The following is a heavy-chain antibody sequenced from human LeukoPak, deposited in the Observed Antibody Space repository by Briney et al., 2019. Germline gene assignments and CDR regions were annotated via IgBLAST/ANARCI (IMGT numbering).Heavy chain of an antibody. J-gene: IGHJ6*03. CDR1: GGSFSGYY. V-gene: IGHV4-59*10. Sequence: NPSETLSLTCAVYGGSFSGYYWSWIRQPAGKGLEWIGRIYISGSTNYNPSLKSRVTISRDTSKNQFSLTLNSVTAADTAVYYCAREKGDYNTLTGYYKRYYHYYYMDVWGKGTTVTVSS. D-gene: IGHD3-9*01. CDR3: AREKGDYNTLTGYYKRYYHYYYMDV. CDR2: IYISGST.